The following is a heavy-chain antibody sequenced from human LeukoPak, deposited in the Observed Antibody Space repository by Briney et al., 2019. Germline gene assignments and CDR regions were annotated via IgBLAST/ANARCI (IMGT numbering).Heavy chain of an antibody. CDR2: INSDGSWT. D-gene: IGHD3-16*01. CDR3: ARGGGLDV. J-gene: IGHJ6*02. CDR1: GNYW. Sequence: PGGSLRLSCAASGNYWMHWVRQAPGKGLVWVSHINSDGSWTSYADSVKGRFTISKDNAKNTVYLQMSNLRAEDTAVYSCARGGGLDVWGQGATVTVSS. V-gene: IGHV3-74*01.